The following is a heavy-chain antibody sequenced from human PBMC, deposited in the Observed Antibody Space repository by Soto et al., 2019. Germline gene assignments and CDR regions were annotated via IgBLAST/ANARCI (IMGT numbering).Heavy chain of an antibody. CDR2: ISNDGRAK. CDR1: GFTFTTYA. D-gene: IGHD2-15*01. J-gene: IGHJ4*02. CDR3: ARDQCFGGGRSCYYFDF. V-gene: IGHV3-30*04. Sequence: PGESLKISCAASGFTFTTYAIHWVRQAPGKGLEWVAVISNDGRAKYYADSVKGRFTISRDNSKNTLYLQMNSLRSDDTAVYYCARDQCFGGGRSCYYFDFWGQGTLVTVSS.